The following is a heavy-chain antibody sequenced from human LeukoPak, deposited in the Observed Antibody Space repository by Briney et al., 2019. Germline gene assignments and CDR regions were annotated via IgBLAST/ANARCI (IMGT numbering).Heavy chain of an antibody. CDR2: IIPIFGTA. J-gene: IGHJ4*02. CDR3: ARSSGGSYGEIDY. D-gene: IGHD2-15*01. CDR1: GGTFSSYA. V-gene: IGHV1-69*13. Sequence: SVKVPCKASGGTFSSYAISWVRQAPGQGLEWMGGIIPIFGTANYAQKFQGRVTITADESTSTAYMELSSLRSEDTAVYYCARSSGGSYGEIDYWGQGTLVTVSS.